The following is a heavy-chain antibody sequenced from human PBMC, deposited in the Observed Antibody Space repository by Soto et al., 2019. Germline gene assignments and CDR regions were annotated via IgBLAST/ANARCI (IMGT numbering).Heavy chain of an antibody. Sequence: GGSPRLSCAASGFTFSTHWMHWVRQAPGEGQVWVSRINGDESTTNYADSVEGRFTISRDNAKNTLYLQMSSLRAEDTAVYYCARGVPRVYGMDVWGQGTTVTLSS. CDR2: INGDESTT. CDR3: ARGVPRVYGMDV. CDR1: GFTFSTHW. D-gene: IGHD6-13*01. V-gene: IGHV3-74*01. J-gene: IGHJ6*02.